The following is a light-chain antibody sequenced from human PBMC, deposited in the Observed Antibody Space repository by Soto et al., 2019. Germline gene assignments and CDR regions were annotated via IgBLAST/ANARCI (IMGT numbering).Light chain of an antibody. J-gene: IGKJ5*01. Sequence: DVQLTQSPSFMSLSAGDRVTITCRASQGISNSLAWYQQKPGKAPKLLIYSASTLQSGVPSRFSGGFSGTEFTLTISSLQPEDFATYYCQQLYRYPITFGQGTDWRL. CDR3: QQLYRYPIT. CDR2: SAS. CDR1: QGISNS. V-gene: IGKV1-9*01.